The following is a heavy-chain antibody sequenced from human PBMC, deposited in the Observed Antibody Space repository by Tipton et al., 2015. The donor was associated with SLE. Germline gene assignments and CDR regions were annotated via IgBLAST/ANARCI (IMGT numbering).Heavy chain of an antibody. CDR2: INHSGST. D-gene: IGHD3-3*01. CDR3: ARRFLEWFGYGMDV. CDR1: GGSLSGYY. V-gene: IGHV4-34*01. J-gene: IGHJ6*02. Sequence: TLSLICAVNGGSLSGYYWVWIRQPPEKGLEWIGEINHSGSTNYNPSLKSRVTISVDTSKNHFSLKLSSVTAADTAVYYCARRFLEWFGYGMDVWGQGTTVTVSS.